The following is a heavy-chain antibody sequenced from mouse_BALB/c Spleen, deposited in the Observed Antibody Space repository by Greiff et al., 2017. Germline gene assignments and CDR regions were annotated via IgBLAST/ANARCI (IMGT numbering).Heavy chain of an antibody. CDR1: GFAFSSYD. D-gene: IGHD1-1*01. V-gene: IGHV5-12-1*01. CDR2: ISSGGGST. CDR3: ARGITTGSYYFDY. Sequence: EVQRVESGGGLVKPGGSLKLSCAASGFAFSSYDMSWVRQTPEKRLEWVAYISSGGGSTYYPDTVKGRFTISRDNAKNTLYLQMSSLKSEDTAMYYCARGITTGSYYFDYWGQGTTLTVSS. J-gene: IGHJ2*01.